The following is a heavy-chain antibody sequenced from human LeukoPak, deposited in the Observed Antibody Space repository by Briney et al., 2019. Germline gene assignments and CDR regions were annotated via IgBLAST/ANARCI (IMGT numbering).Heavy chain of an antibody. J-gene: IGHJ4*02. CDR1: GGSISSYY. V-gene: IGHV4-59*01. CDR2: IYYSGST. CDR3: ARGAGLDY. Sequence: SETLSLTCTVSGGSISSYYWSWIRQPPGKGPEWIGYIYYSGSTNYNPSLKSRVTVSVDTSKNQFSLKLSSVTAADTAVYYCARGAGLDYWGQGTLVTVSS.